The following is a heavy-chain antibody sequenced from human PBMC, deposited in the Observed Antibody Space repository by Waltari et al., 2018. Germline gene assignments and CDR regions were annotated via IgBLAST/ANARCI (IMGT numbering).Heavy chain of an antibody. CDR2: ITGIAFGATT. J-gene: IGHJ1*01. V-gene: IGHV3-15*01. Sequence: EVQLVESGGVLVKPGAYLRLSCTDSGSRLRYAWMIWVRRAPGKGLEWVGSITGIAFGATTDYAASVKGRFTISRDDSKNTVYLQMNSLQTEDTAVYYCTTFGRVGRGYWGQGGLVIVSS. CDR1: GSRLRYAW. D-gene: IGHD1-26*01. CDR3: TTFGRVGRGY.